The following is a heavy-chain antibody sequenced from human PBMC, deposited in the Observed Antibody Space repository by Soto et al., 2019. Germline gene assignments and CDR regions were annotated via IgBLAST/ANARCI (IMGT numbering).Heavy chain of an antibody. J-gene: IGHJ3*02. Sequence: GASVKVSCKASGYTFTSYGISWVRQAPGQGLEWMGWISAYNGNTNYAQKLQGRVTMTTDTSTSTAYMELRSLRSDDTAVYYCAREFLTYYDILTGYYTHGKAFDIWGQGTMVTVSS. CDR1: GYTFTSYG. CDR3: AREFLTYYDILTGYYTHGKAFDI. D-gene: IGHD3-9*01. V-gene: IGHV1-18*04. CDR2: ISAYNGNT.